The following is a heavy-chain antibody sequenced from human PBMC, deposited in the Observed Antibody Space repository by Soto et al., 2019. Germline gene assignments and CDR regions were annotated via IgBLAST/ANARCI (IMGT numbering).Heavy chain of an antibody. CDR1: GYTFTSYG. Sequence: QVQLVQSGAEVKKPGASVKVSCKASGYTFTSYGISWVRQAPGQGLEWMGWISAYNGNTNYAQKLQGRVTMTTDTSTSTDYMELRSLRSDDTAVYYCARVDTMVRGALEGWFDPWGQGTLVTVSS. J-gene: IGHJ5*02. CDR2: ISAYNGNT. D-gene: IGHD3-10*01. V-gene: IGHV1-18*01. CDR3: ARVDTMVRGALEGWFDP.